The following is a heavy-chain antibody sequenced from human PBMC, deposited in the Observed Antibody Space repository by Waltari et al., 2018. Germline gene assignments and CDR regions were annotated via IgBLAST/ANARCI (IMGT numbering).Heavy chain of an antibody. J-gene: IGHJ4*02. CDR2: ISGSGGST. D-gene: IGHD6-6*01. CDR3: AHSSSASLDYFDY. V-gene: IGHV3-23*04. Sequence: EVQLVESGGGLVQPGGSLRLSCAASGFTFSSYAMSWVRQAPGKGLEWVSAISGSGGSTYYANSVKGRFTISRDNSKNTLYLQMNSLRAEDTAVYYCAHSSSASLDYFDYWGQGTLVTVSS. CDR1: GFTFSSYA.